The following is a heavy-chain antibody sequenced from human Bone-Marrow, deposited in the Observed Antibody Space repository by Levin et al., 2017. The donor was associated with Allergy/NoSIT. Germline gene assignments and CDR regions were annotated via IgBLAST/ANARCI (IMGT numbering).Heavy chain of an antibody. CDR3: ARENNIVVVPAAIRAYYYYYGMDV. D-gene: IGHD2-2*02. CDR2: ISSSGSTI. V-gene: IGHV3-11*01. J-gene: IGHJ6*02. Sequence: GGSLRLSCAASGFTFSDYYMSWIRQAPGKGLEWVSYISSSGSTIYYADSVKGRFTISRDNAKNSLYLQMNSLRAEDTAVYYCARENNIVVVPAAIRAYYYYYGMDVWGQGTTVTVSS. CDR1: GFTFSDYY.